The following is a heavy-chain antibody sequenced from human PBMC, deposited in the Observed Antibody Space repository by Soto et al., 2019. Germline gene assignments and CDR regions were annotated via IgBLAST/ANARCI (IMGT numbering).Heavy chain of an antibody. CDR1: GYTFTSYD. Sequence: ASVRVSCKASGYTFTSYDINWVRQATGQGLEWMGWMNPNSGNTGYAQKFQGRVTMTRNTSISTAYMELSSLRSEDTAVYYCARVVSGFDGYYYYRMDVCGRRSTVRVCS. CDR3: ARVVSGFDGYYYYRMDV. D-gene: IGHD3-10*01. CDR2: MNPNSGNT. J-gene: IGHJ6*02. V-gene: IGHV1-8*01.